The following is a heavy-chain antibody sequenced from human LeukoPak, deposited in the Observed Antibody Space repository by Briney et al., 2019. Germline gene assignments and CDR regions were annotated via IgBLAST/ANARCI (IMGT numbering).Heavy chain of an antibody. CDR1: GFTFSSYA. Sequence: GGSLRLSCAASGFTFSSYAMSWVRQAPGKGLVWVSHINGDGSWTTYADSVKGRFTISKDNAKNTVYLQMNNLRAEDTAVYYCVSFYETYWGRGTLVTVSS. D-gene: IGHD2-2*01. CDR2: INGDGSWT. CDR3: VSFYETY. V-gene: IGHV3-74*01. J-gene: IGHJ4*02.